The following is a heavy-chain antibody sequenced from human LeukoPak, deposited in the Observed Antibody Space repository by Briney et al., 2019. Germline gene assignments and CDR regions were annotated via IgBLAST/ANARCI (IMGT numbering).Heavy chain of an antibody. D-gene: IGHD3-10*01. CDR2: IRYDGSNK. CDR1: GFTFSIYG. Sequence: PGGSLRLSCAASGFTFSIYGMHWVRQAPGKGLEWVAFIRYDGSNKYYADSVKGRFTISRDNSKNTLYLQMNSLRAEDTAVYYCAAMVRGVIRNWFDLWGQGTLVTVSS. J-gene: IGHJ5*02. CDR3: AAMVRGVIRNWFDL. V-gene: IGHV3-30*02.